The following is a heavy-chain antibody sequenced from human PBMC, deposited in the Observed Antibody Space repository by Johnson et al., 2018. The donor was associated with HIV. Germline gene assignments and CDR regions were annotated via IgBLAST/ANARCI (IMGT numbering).Heavy chain of an antibody. J-gene: IGHJ3*02. CDR1: GFTFSSYA. CDR2: IWYDGSDK. D-gene: IGHD1-26*01. Sequence: QVQLVESGGGVVQPGRSLRLSCAASGFTFSSYAMHWVRQAPGKGLEWVAVIWYDGSDKYYADSVKGLFTISRDNSRNTVYLQMSSLRAEDTAVYYCATSGSHFAFDIWGQGTMVTVSS. CDR3: ATSGSHFAFDI. V-gene: IGHV3-30*04.